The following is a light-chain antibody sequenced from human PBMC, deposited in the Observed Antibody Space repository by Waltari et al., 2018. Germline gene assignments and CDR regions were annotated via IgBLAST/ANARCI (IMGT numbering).Light chain of an antibody. CDR2: DAS. CDR1: QGISRY. J-gene: IGKJ2*01. CDR3: QQYNNWPPYT. Sequence: EIVLTQSPATLSLSPGERVTLSCRASQGISRYLAWYQQKPGQAPRLLIYDASNRATGVPARFSGSWSGTEFTLTISSLQSEDFAVYYCQQYNNWPPYTFGQGTKLEIK. V-gene: IGKV3-11*01.